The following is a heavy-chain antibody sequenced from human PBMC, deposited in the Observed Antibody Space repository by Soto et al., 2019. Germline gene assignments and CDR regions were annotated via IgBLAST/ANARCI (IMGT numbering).Heavy chain of an antibody. V-gene: IGHV4-59*07. J-gene: IGHJ5*02. Sequence: SDSLSLTGTVSGGSISSDYWNWIRQPPGKGLEWIGYVYHSWSTKYNPSLKSRVTISVDTSKNQLSLKLSSVTAADTAVYYCARFGTSPNGNWFDLWGQGTLVTVSS. D-gene: IGHD3-10*01. CDR1: GGSISSDY. CDR2: VYHSWST. CDR3: ARFGTSPNGNWFDL.